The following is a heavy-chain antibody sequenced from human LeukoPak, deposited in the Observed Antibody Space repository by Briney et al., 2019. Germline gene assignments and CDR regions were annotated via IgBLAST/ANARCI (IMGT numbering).Heavy chain of an antibody. CDR1: GFTFSSYS. D-gene: IGHD3-3*01. V-gene: IGHV3-21*01. Sequence: RGSLRLTCVASGFTFSSYSMNWVRPAPGRGLEWVSSISSSSSYIYYTDSVKGRFTISRDNAKNSLFLQMNCLRAEDKAVYYCARDLNDLWSGLIDYWGQGTLVTVSS. J-gene: IGHJ4*02. CDR2: ISSSSSYI. CDR3: ARDLNDLWSGLIDY.